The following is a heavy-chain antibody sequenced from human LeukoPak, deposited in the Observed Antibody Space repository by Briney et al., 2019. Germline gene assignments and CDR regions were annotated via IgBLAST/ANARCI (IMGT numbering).Heavy chain of an antibody. V-gene: IGHV3-49*04. CDR1: GLTFGDYA. D-gene: IGHD5-18*01. J-gene: IGHJ6*03. CDR3: TRAAMGVYYYMDV. CDR2: IRSKAYGGTT. Sequence: QPGGSLRLSCTASGLTFGDYAMSWVRQAPGKGLEWVGFIRSKAYGGTTEYAASVKGRFTISRDDSKSIAYLQMNSLKTEDTAVYYCTRAAMGVYYYMDVWGKGTTVTISS.